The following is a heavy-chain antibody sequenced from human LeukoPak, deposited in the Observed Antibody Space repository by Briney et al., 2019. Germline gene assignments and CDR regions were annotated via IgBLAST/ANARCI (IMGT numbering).Heavy chain of an antibody. CDR1: GFTFSSYS. Sequence: GGSLRLSCAASGFTFSSYSMNWVRQAPGKGLEWVSSISTTSIYIYYADSVKGRFTISRDNAKNSLYLQMNTLRAEDTAVYFWARAKIVTFDRGDPVDYWGQGALVTVSS. CDR2: ISTTSIYI. J-gene: IGHJ4*02. D-gene: IGHD3-10*01. CDR3: ARAKIVTFDRGDPVDY. V-gene: IGHV3-21*01.